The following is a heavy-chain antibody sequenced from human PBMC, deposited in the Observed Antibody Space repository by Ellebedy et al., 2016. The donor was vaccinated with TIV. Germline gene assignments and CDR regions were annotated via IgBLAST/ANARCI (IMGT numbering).Heavy chain of an antibody. V-gene: IGHV4-39*01. J-gene: IGHJ4*02. D-gene: IGHD2-21*01. CDR2: VYYSGSP. CDR3: ARIDPWQPIDD. Sequence: MPSETLSLTCSVSGGSVSSTRYYWAWNRQPPGKGLEWIGSVYYSGSPYYNPSFKSRITLPADTYKNQFSLNLRTVTAADTAVYYCARIDPWQPIDDWGQGILVTVSS. CDR1: GGSVSSTRYY.